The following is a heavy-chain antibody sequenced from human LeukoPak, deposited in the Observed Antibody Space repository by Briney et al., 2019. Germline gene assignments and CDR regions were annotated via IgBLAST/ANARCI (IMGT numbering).Heavy chain of an antibody. CDR2: INPSGGST. CDR1: GYTFTSYY. Sequence: ASVKVSCKASGYTFTSYYMHWVRQAPGQGLEWMGIINPSGGSTSYAQKFQGRVTMTRDMSTSTVYMELSSLRSEDTAVYYCARENCSGGSCYKFYYYYYMDVWGKGTTVTVSS. CDR3: ARENCSGGSCYKFYYYYYMDV. D-gene: IGHD2-15*01. V-gene: IGHV1-46*01. J-gene: IGHJ6*03.